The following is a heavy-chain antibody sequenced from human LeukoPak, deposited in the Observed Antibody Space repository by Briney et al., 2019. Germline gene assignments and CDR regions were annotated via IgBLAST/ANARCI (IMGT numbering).Heavy chain of an antibody. V-gene: IGHV4-39*07. CDR3: ARDIVVADNNWFDP. CDR2: IYYSGST. D-gene: IGHD2-15*01. Sequence: SETLSLTCTVSGGSISGTSYYWGWIRQPPGKGLEWIGSIYYSGSTYYNPSLKSRVTISVDTSKNQFSLKLSSVTAADTAVYYCARDIVVADNNWFDPWGQGILVTVSS. J-gene: IGHJ5*02. CDR1: GGSISGTSYY.